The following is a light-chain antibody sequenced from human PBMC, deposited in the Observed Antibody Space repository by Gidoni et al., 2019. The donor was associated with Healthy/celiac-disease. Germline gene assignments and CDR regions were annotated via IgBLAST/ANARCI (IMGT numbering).Light chain of an antibody. CDR2: AAS. Sequence: DIQMTKSPSSLSASVGDRVTITCRASQSISSYLNWYQQKPGKAPKLLIYAASSLQSGVPSRFSGSGSGTDFTLTISSLQPEDFATYYWQQSYSTPPGTFGQGTKLEIK. V-gene: IGKV1-39*01. CDR3: QQSYSTPPGT. CDR1: QSISSY. J-gene: IGKJ2*01.